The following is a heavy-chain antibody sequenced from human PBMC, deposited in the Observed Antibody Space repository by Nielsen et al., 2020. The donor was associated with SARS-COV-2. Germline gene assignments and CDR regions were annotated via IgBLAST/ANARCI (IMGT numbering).Heavy chain of an antibody. CDR1: GFTFSNTW. CDR3: ASPDDFDSSATKQTPFDY. V-gene: IGHV3-15*01. Sequence: GESLKISCTASGFTFSNTWMTWVRQAPGKGLEWVGRIKSKTDGGTTDYAGPVKGRFTISRDNSKNTLYLQMNSLRAEDTAVYYCASPDDFDSSATKQTPFDYWGQGTLVTVSS. CDR2: IKSKTDGGTT. D-gene: IGHD3-22*01. J-gene: IGHJ4*02.